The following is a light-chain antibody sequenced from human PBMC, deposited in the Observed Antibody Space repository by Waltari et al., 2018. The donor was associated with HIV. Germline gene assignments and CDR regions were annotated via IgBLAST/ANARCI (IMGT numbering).Light chain of an antibody. J-gene: IGLJ2*01. CDR1: ALPNKY. CDR2: EES. V-gene: IGLV3-10*01. CDR3: YSTDSSGYPL. Sequence: SYELTQPPSVSVSPGQAARITCSGDALPNKYAYWYQQKSGQAPVLVIYEESERPSGIPERFSGASSGTMATLTISGAQVEDEADYYCYSTDSSGYPLFGGGTKLTVL.